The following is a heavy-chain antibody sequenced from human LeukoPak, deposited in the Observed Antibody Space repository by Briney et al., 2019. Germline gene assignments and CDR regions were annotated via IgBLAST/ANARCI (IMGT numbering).Heavy chain of an antibody. CDR1: GYTFTSDW. V-gene: IGHV5-51*01. J-gene: IGHJ2*01. CDR2: IYPGDSDT. Sequence: GESLRISCKGSGYTFTSDWIGWVRQMPGKGLEWMGIIYPGDSDTRYSPSFQGQVTISADKSISTAYLQWSSLKASDTAMYYCARTAVAGTGGWYFDLWGRGTLVTVSS. D-gene: IGHD6-19*01. CDR3: ARTAVAGTGGWYFDL.